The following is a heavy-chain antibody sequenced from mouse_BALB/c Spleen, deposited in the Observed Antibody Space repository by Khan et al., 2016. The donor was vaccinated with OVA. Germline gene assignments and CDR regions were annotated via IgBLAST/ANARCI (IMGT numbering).Heavy chain of an antibody. Sequence: QVQLQQSGPELVKPGASVKMSCKASGYTFTDYVMNWVKQRNGQGLEWIGQIYPGSDSTYYNEKFKGQATLTADRSSSTASMQLSNLTSEDSAVXCCARAVWDVFAYWGQGTLVTVSA. CDR2: IYPGSDST. CDR1: GYTFTDYV. V-gene: IGHV1-77*01. J-gene: IGHJ3*01. D-gene: IGHD4-1*01. CDR3: ARAVWDVFAY.